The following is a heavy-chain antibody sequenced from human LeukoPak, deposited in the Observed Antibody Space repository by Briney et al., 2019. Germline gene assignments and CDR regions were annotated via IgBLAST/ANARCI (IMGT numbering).Heavy chain of an antibody. D-gene: IGHD5-24*01. CDR1: GYTFTGYY. CDR2: INPNSGGT. V-gene: IGHV1-2*02. Sequence: GASVKVSCKVSGYTFTGYYMHWVRQAPGQGLEWMGWINPNSGGTNYAQKFQGRVTMTRDTSISTAYMELSRLRSDDTAVYYCARVKEMATIYYLDPWGQGTLVTVSS. CDR3: ARVKEMATIYYLDP. J-gene: IGHJ5*02.